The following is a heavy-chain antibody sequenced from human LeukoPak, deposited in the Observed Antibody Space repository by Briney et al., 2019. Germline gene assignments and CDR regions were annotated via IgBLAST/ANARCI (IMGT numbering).Heavy chain of an antibody. CDR1: GFIFSNYA. CDR3: ARGKNLYYYDSSGPYAFDI. Sequence: PGGSLRLSCAASGFIFSNYAMSWVRQAPTKGLEWVSTISGGGDSTYYADSVEGRFTISRDYSKNTLYLQMNSLRAEDTAVYYCARGKNLYYYDSSGPYAFDIWGQGTMVTVSS. V-gene: IGHV3-23*01. CDR2: ISGGGDST. D-gene: IGHD3-22*01. J-gene: IGHJ3*02.